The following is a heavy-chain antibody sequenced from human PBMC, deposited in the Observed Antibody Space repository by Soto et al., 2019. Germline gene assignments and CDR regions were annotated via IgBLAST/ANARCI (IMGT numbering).Heavy chain of an antibody. CDR2: ISSSSSYI. V-gene: IGHV3-21*01. CDR3: ARSTAVGGLSYYMDV. J-gene: IGHJ6*03. Sequence: GGSLRLSCAASGFTFSSYSMNWVRQAPGKGLEWVSSISSSSSYIYYADSVKGRFTISRDNAKNSLYLQMNSLRAEDTAVYYCARSTAVGGLSYYMDVWGKGTTVTVSS. CDR1: GFTFSSYS. D-gene: IGHD5-12*01.